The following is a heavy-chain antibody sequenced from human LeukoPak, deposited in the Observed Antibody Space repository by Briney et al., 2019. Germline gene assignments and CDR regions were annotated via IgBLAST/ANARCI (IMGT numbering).Heavy chain of an antibody. V-gene: IGHV4-4*07. CDR1: GGSISSYY. CDR3: ARDLVAPAASNWFDP. J-gene: IGHJ5*02. D-gene: IGHD2-2*01. Sequence: PSETLSLTCTVSGGSISSYYWSWIRQPAGKGLEWIGRIYTSGSTNYNPSLKSRVTMSVDTSKNQFSLKLSSVTAADTAVYYCARDLVAPAASNWFDPWGQGTLVTVSS. CDR2: IYTSGST.